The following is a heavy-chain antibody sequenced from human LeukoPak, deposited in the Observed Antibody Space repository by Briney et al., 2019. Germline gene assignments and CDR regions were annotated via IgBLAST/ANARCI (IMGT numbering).Heavy chain of an antibody. Sequence: PGGSLRLSCAASGFTFSSYSMNWVRQAPGKGLEWVSSISSSSNSRYYAESLKGRFTISRDNAKNSLYLQVNSLRAEDTAVYYCARGPDDFWSVYYFDYWGQGTLVTVSS. D-gene: IGHD3-3*01. V-gene: IGHV3-21*01. CDR2: ISSSSNSR. CDR3: ARGPDDFWSVYYFDY. CDR1: GFTFSSYS. J-gene: IGHJ4*02.